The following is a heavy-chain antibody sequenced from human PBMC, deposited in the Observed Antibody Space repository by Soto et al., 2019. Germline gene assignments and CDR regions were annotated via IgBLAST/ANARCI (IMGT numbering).Heavy chain of an antibody. Sequence: SDTLSLTYAVSGGSIRISNWCSRVRQPPGKGLEWIGEIYHSGSTNYNPSLKSRVTISVDKSKNQFSLKLSSVTAADTAVYYSARIAAAGTNFDCWGQVTLVTVS. CDR3: ARIAAAGTNFDC. D-gene: IGHD6-13*01. CDR2: IYHSGST. CDR1: GGSIRISNW. J-gene: IGHJ4*02. V-gene: IGHV4-4*02.